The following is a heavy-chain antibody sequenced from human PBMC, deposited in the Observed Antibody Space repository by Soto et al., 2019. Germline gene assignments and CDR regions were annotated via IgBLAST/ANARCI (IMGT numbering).Heavy chain of an antibody. CDR2: ISSSSSTI. CDR3: ARDLIQGLFDY. CDR1: GFTFSSYS. V-gene: IGHV3-48*01. J-gene: IGHJ4*02. D-gene: IGHD6-25*01. Sequence: GGSLRLSCAASGFTFSSYSMNWVRQAPGKGLEWVSYISSSSSTIYYADSVKGRFTISRDNAKNSLYLQMNSLRAEDTAVYYCARDLIQGLFDYWGQGTLVTVSS.